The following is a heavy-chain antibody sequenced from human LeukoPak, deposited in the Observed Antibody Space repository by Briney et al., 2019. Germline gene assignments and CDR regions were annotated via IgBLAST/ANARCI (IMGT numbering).Heavy chain of an antibody. V-gene: IGHV3-7*01. D-gene: IGHD6-25*01. J-gene: IGHJ4*02. CDR2: INPDGSET. CDR1: GFTFSSHW. Sequence: PGGSLRLSCADSGFTFSSHWMNWVRQALGRGLEWVGNINPDGSETYYVDSMKVRFTISRDNAKDSVYLQMNTLRVEDTAVYYCLGSADRGWGQGTLVTVSS. CDR3: LGSADRG.